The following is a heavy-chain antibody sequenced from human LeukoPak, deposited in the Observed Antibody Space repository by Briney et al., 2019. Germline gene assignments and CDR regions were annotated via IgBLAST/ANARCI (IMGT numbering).Heavy chain of an antibody. Sequence: SETLSLTCAVYGGSFSGYYRSWIRQPPGKGLEWIGEINHSGSTNYNPSLKSRVTISVDTSKNQFSLKLSSVTAADTAVYYCARGPFYCTNGVCYGASPLYFDYWGQGTLVTVSS. D-gene: IGHD2-8*01. CDR2: INHSGST. J-gene: IGHJ4*02. CDR1: GGSFSGYY. V-gene: IGHV4-34*01. CDR3: ARGPFYCTNGVCYGASPLYFDY.